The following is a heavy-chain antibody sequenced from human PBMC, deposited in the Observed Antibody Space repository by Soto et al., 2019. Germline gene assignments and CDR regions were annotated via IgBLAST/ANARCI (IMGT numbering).Heavy chain of an antibody. CDR1: GFTFSSYS. V-gene: IGHV3-21*01. Sequence: GGSLRLSCAASGFTFSSYSMNWVRQAPGKGLEWVSSISSSSSYIYYADSVKGRFAISRDNAKNSLYLQMNSLRAEDTAVYYCATPPQEHLRSAFDIWGQGTMVTVSS. J-gene: IGHJ3*02. CDR3: ATPPQEHLRSAFDI. CDR2: ISSSSSYI.